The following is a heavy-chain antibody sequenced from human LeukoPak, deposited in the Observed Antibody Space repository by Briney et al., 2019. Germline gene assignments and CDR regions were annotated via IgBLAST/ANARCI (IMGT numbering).Heavy chain of an antibody. Sequence: PETLSLTCTVSGGSISIDNYYWAWLRQPPGKGLEWIGTFYYRATVFNSGSTYYNPSLKSRVTISADTSKNQFSLKLSSVTAADTAVYYCAREIGQGGAFDIWGQGTMVSVSS. D-gene: IGHD2-15*01. V-gene: IGHV4-39*07. J-gene: IGHJ3*02. CDR3: AREIGQGGAFDI. CDR1: GGSISIDNYY. CDR2: FYYRATVFNSGST.